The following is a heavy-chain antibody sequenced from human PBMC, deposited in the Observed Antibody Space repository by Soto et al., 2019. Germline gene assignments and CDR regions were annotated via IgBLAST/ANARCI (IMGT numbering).Heavy chain of an antibody. CDR3: ARGRYGDY. J-gene: IGHJ4*02. V-gene: IGHV1-18*01. CDR1: RYDFTTYG. D-gene: IGHD1-1*01. Sequence: QVHLLQSGAEVKKPGASVKVSCKGPRYDFTTYGITWVRQATGQGLEWMAWITAHNGNTEYAQKLQGRVTVTRDTSTSTAYMELRSMRSDDKAMYYCARGRYGDYWGQGALVTVSS. CDR2: ITAHNGNT.